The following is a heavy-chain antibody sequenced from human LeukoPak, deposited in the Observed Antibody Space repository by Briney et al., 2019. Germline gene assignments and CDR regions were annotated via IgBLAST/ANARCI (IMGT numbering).Heavy chain of an antibody. Sequence: GGSLRLSCAAFGFSFSDYYMSWIRQAPGRGLEWVSYISKSGSDTNFADSVKGRFTISRDNAKNSLYLHMNSLRAEDTAVYYCARDRNGDRVRVGWFDPWGQGTLVTVSS. CDR2: ISKSGSDT. CDR3: ARDRNGDRVRVGWFDP. V-gene: IGHV3-11*05. D-gene: IGHD4-17*01. CDR1: GFSFSDYY. J-gene: IGHJ5*02.